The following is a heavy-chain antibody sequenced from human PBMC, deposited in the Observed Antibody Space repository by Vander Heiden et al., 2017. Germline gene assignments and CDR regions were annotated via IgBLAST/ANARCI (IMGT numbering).Heavy chain of an antibody. CDR3: ARPHSSATPYAFDI. Sequence: EVQLVESGGGLIQPGGYLRLSCAASGFTDSANYMPWVRPGPGKGLGWFSVIYGGGSTYYADSVKGRFTISRDNSKNTLYLQMNSLRAEDTAVYYCARPHSSATPYAFDIWGQGTMVTVSS. D-gene: IGHD3-22*01. V-gene: IGHV3-53*01. J-gene: IGHJ3*02. CDR2: IYGGGST. CDR1: GFTDSANY.